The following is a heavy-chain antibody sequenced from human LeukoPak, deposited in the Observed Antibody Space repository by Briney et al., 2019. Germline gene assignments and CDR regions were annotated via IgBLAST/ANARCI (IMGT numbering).Heavy chain of an antibody. Sequence: GASVKVSCKTSGYFFTEYDINWVRQATGQGLQWMGWMNPCSGSTGYAQDFQGRVTMTRDSSISTAYMELNSLTSEDTAVYYCARLHRHRLPKSDYWGQGTLVTVSS. CDR1: GYFFTEYD. CDR2: MNPCSGST. CDR3: ARLHRHRLPKSDY. V-gene: IGHV1-8*01. D-gene: IGHD1-14*01. J-gene: IGHJ4*02.